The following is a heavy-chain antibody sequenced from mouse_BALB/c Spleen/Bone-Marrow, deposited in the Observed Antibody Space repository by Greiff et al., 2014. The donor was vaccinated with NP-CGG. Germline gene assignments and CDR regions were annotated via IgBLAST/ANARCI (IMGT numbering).Heavy chain of an antibody. J-gene: IGHJ4*01. Sequence: VQLQQSGAELAEPGASVKMSCKASGYTFTSFWLHWVKQRPGQGLEWIGYINPPTDYTEYNQKFRVKATFTADKASSTVYMQLTGLTSEDSAVYYGTKWHYYVMNYWGQGTSVTVSS. V-gene: IGHV1-7*01. CDR2: INPPTDYT. CDR1: GYTFTSFW. CDR3: TKWHYYVMNY.